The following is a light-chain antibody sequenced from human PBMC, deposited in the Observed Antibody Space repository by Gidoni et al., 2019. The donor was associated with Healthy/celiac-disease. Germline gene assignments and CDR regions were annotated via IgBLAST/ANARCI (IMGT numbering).Light chain of an antibody. J-gene: IGKJ1*01. CDR3: QQYYSTRRT. V-gene: IGKV4-1*01. CDR2: WAS. CDR1: QSVLYSANNKNY. Sequence: DIVLTQSPDSLVVSLGERATINCKSSQSVLYSANNKNYLAWYQQKPGQPPKLLIPWASTRESGVPDRFSGSGSGTDFTLTISSLQAGDVAVYFCQQYYSTRRTFGQGTKVEAK.